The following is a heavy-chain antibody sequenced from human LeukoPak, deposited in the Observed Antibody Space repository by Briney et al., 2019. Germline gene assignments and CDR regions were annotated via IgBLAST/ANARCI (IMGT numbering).Heavy chain of an antibody. CDR3: ATGDPKERFDI. V-gene: IGHV1-24*01. CDR1: GYTLTELS. Sequence: GASVKVSFKVSGYTLTELSMHWVRQAPGKGLEWMGGFDPEDGETIYAQKFQGGVTMTEDTSTDTAYMELSSLRSEDTAVYYCATGDPKERFDIWGQGTMVTVSS. J-gene: IGHJ3*02. CDR2: FDPEDGET.